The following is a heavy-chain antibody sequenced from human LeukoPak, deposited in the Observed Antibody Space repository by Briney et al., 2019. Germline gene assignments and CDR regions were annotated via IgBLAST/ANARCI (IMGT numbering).Heavy chain of an antibody. D-gene: IGHD3-10*01. CDR3: ANMLRGVLYYFDH. CDR2: VSTGGAGT. V-gene: IGHV3-23*01. CDR1: GLTFSSYA. J-gene: IGHJ4*02. Sequence: GGSLRLSCAASGLTFSSYAMSWVRQAPGKGLEWVSSVSTGGAGTCYADSVKGRFSISRDNSKNTLYLQMNSLRAEDTAIYYCANMLRGVLYYFDHWGQGTLVTVSS.